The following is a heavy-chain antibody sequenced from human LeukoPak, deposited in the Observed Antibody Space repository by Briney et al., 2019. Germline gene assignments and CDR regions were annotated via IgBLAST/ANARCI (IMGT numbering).Heavy chain of an antibody. J-gene: IGHJ4*02. CDR1: GYTYTSYQ. D-gene: IGHD2-2*01. CDR2: INPDNGNT. V-gene: IGHV1-8*01. CDR3: ARGHVLVPAATDY. Sequence: ASVKVSCKASGYTYTSYQINWVRQATGQGLEWMGWINPDNGNTGFAQNLQGRVTMTRNISISTAYMALSSLRSGDTAVYYCARGHVLVPAATDYWGQGTLVTVSS.